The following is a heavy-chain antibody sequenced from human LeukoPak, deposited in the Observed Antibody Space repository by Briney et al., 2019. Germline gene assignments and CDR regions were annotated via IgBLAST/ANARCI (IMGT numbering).Heavy chain of an antibody. CDR2: INPNSGGT. Sequence: ASVKVSCKASGYTFTGYYIHWVRQAPGQGLEWMGWINPNSGGTNYAQKFQGRVTMTRDTFISTAYMDLSRLRSDDTAVYYCARTYSGYDSIYFDYWGQGTLVTVSS. CDR1: GYTFTGYY. V-gene: IGHV1-2*02. J-gene: IGHJ4*02. D-gene: IGHD5-12*01. CDR3: ARTYSGYDSIYFDY.